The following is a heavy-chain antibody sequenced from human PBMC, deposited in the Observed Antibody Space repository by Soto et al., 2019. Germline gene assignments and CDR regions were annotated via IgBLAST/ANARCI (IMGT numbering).Heavy chain of an antibody. CDR1: GFTFSSYS. Sequence: EVQLVESGGGLVKPGGSLRLSCAASGFTFSSYSMNWVRQAPGKGLEWVSSISSSSSYIYYADSVKGRVTISRDNAKHTLYLQMNSLRAEDTAVYYCAREPDTIVVVVAATGQFDYWGQGTLVTVSS. D-gene: IGHD2-15*01. CDR2: ISSSSSYI. V-gene: IGHV3-21*01. J-gene: IGHJ4*02. CDR3: AREPDTIVVVVAATGQFDY.